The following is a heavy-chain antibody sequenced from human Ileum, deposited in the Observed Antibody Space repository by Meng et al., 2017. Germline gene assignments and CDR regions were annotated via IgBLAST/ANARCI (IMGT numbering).Heavy chain of an antibody. V-gene: IGHV1-18*01. J-gene: IGHJ4*02. CDR2: ISAYNGNT. D-gene: IGHD2-2*02. CDR1: GYTFTSYG. CDR3: AKKACESTSCYRWYY. Sequence: QVQRVQSGAEVKKPGASVKVTCKASGYTFTSYGISWVRQAPGQGLEWMGWISAYNGNTNYAQKLQGRVTMTTDTSTSTAYMELRSLRSDDTAVYYCAKKACESTSCYRWYYWGQGTLVTVSS.